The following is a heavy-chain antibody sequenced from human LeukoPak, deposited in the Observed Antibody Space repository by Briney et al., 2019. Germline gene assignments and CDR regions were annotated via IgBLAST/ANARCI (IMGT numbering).Heavy chain of an antibody. V-gene: IGHV3-15*01. CDR1: GFTLSDHY. CDR3: TTDLGTYYHGSQRLIPIDY. CDR2: IKSKTDGETT. D-gene: IGHD3-10*01. J-gene: IGHJ4*02. Sequence: GGSLRLSCVASGFTLSDHYMDWVRQAPGKGLEWIGRIKSKTDGETTNYAEPVRGRFTISRDDSKSAVYLQMNSLKIEDTAVYYCTTDLGTYYHGSQRLIPIDYWGQGTLVTVSS.